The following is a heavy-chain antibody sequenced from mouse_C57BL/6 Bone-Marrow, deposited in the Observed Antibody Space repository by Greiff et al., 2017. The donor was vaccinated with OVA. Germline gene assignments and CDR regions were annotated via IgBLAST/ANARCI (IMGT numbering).Heavy chain of an antibody. CDR1: GFTFSDYY. CDR3: ARGGITPPFDY. CDR2: ISNGGGST. D-gene: IGHD2-4*01. Sequence: EVKVVESGGGLVQPGGSLNLSCAASGFTFSDYYMYWVRQTPEKRLEWVAYISNGGGSTYYPDTVKGRFTISRDNAKNTLYLQMSRLKSEDTAMDYCARGGITPPFDYWGQGTTLTVSS. J-gene: IGHJ2*01. V-gene: IGHV5-12*01.